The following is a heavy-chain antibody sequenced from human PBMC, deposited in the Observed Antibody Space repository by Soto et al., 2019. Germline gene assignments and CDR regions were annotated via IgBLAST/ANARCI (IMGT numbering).Heavy chain of an antibody. CDR2: ISYDASRK. V-gene: IGHV3-30-3*01. CDR1: GLTFNAHA. CDR3: ATDGGYGDPDY. J-gene: IGHJ4*02. D-gene: IGHD4-17*01. Sequence: GGSLRLSCAVSGLTFNAHALHWVRQAPGKGLEWVSVISYDASRKFYADPVKGRFIISRDNVNSTLYLHMNNLKTEDTAMYYCATDGGYGDPDYWGQGTLVPSPQ.